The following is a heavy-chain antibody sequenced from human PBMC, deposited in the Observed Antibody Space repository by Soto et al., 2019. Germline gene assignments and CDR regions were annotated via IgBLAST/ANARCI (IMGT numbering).Heavy chain of an antibody. D-gene: IGHD6-19*01. CDR2: INHSGST. J-gene: IGHJ4*02. V-gene: IGHV4-34*01. CDR1: GGSFSGYY. Sequence: SETLSLTCAVYGGSFSGYYWSWIRQPPGKGLEWIGEINHSGSTNYNPSLKSRVTISVDTSKNQFSLKLSSVTAADTAVYYCARKIRYSSGWYTPSYYFDYWGQGTLVTVSS. CDR3: ARKIRYSSGWYTPSYYFDY.